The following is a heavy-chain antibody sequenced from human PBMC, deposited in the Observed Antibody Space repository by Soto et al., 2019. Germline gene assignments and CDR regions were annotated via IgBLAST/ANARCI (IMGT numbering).Heavy chain of an antibody. CDR2: TYYRSQWYN. CDR3: ATSSWHLDAFDI. J-gene: IGHJ3*02. D-gene: IGHD6-6*01. CDR1: GGSVSSNNAA. Sequence: PSQTLSRTGVISGGSVSSNNAAWNWIRQSPSRGLEWLGRTYYRSQWYNDYAVSVKSRININPDTSKNQFSLQLTSVTPEDAAVYYCATSSWHLDAFDIWGPGTMVTVSS. V-gene: IGHV6-1*01.